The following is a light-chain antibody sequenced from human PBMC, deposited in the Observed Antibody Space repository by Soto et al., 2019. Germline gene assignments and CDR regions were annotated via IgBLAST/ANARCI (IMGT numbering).Light chain of an antibody. Sequence: EIVIAKEPVTPSVSSGERATLSCTASQSVNNNVAWYQQKPGHTPRLLIYSASIGATGTPARFSGSGSGTDFTLTISSLQSEDFAVYYCQQYNKWPLTFGPGTKVDIK. V-gene: IGKV3-15*01. CDR3: QQYNKWPLT. CDR2: SAS. J-gene: IGKJ3*01. CDR1: QSVNNN.